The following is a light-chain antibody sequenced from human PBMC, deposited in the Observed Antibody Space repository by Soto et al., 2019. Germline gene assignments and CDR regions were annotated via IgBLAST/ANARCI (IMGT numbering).Light chain of an antibody. CDR1: SSDVGGYNY. V-gene: IGLV2-14*01. J-gene: IGLJ1*01. Sequence: QSALTQPASVSGSPGHSITISCTGTSSDVGGYNYVSWYQQHPGKAPKLIIYEVSNRPSGVSNRFSGSKSGNTASLTISGLQAEDEADYYCSSYTSSSTLDVFGTGTKLTVL. CDR2: EVS. CDR3: SSYTSSSTLDV.